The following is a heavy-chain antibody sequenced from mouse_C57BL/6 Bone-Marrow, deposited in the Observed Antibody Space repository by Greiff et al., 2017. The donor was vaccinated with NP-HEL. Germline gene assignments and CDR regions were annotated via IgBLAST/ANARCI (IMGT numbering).Heavy chain of an antibody. Sequence: QVQLKQSGAELARPGASVKLSCKASGYTFTSYGISWVKQRTGQGLEWIGEIYPRSGNTYYNEKFKGKATLTADKSSSTAYMELRSLTSEDSAVYFCAREWAYYYGSSWFAYWGQGTLVTVSA. V-gene: IGHV1-81*01. CDR1: GYTFTSYG. J-gene: IGHJ3*01. CDR2: IYPRSGNT. CDR3: AREWAYYYGSSWFAY. D-gene: IGHD1-1*01.